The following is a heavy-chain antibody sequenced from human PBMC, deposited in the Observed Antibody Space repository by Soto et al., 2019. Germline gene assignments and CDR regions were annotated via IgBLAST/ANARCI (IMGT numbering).Heavy chain of an antibody. Sequence: QVQLVQSGAEVKKPGSSVKVSCKASGGTFSSYAISWVRQAPGQGFEWMGGIIPIFGTANYAQKFQGRVTITADESTSTAYMELSSLRSEDTAVYYCARGTTSDCSGGSCYSSWFDPWGQGTLVTVSS. CDR1: GGTFSSYA. CDR3: ARGTTSDCSGGSCYSSWFDP. CDR2: IIPIFGTA. V-gene: IGHV1-69*01. D-gene: IGHD2-15*01. J-gene: IGHJ5*02.